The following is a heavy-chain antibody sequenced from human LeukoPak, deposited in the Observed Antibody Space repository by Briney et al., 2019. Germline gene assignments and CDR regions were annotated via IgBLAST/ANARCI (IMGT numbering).Heavy chain of an antibody. CDR3: AKDLDTATEFDY. V-gene: IGHV3-33*06. D-gene: IGHD5-18*01. J-gene: IGHJ4*02. Sequence: PGGSLRLSCSASGFTFSSYGMHWVRQAPGKGLEWVAVIWYDGSNKYYADSVKGRFTISRDNSKNTLYLQMNSLRAEDTAVYYCAKDLDTATEFDYWGQGTLVTVSS. CDR1: GFTFSSYG. CDR2: IWYDGSNK.